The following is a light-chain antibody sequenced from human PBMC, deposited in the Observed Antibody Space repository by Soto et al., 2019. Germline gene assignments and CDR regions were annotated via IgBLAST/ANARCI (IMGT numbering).Light chain of an antibody. CDR2: GAS. CDR1: QSVSSSY. J-gene: IGKJ3*01. V-gene: IGKV3-20*01. CDR3: QQYGSSPFT. Sequence: EIVLTQSPXXLSLSPGERATLSCRASQSVSSSYLAWYQQKPGQAPRLLIYGASSRATGIPDRFSGSGSGTDFTLTISRLEPEDFAVYYCQQYGSSPFTFGPGTKVDIK.